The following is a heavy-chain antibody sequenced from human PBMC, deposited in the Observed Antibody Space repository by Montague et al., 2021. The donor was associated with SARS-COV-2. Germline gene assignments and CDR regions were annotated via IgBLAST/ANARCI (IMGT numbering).Heavy chain of an antibody. CDR2: IFGSAAGT. CDR3: AKQPGAGAVVYWYFDL. CDR1: GFAFNNFA. J-gene: IGHJ2*01. V-gene: IGHV3-23*01. D-gene: IGHD6-19*01. Sequence: SLRLSCAASGFAFNNFAMSWVRQAPGKGLEWVSSIFGSAAGTYYADPVKGRFTISRDNSKNTLYLQMNSLKAEDTAKYYCAKQPGAGAVVYWYFDLWGHGTVVSVSS.